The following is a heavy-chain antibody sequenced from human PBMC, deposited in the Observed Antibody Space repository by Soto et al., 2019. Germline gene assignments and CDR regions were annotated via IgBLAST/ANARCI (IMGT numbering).Heavy chain of an antibody. V-gene: IGHV3-30*18. CDR3: AKDLPVGATGYYYYGMDV. J-gene: IGHJ6*02. D-gene: IGHD1-26*01. CDR1: GFTFSSYG. CDR2: ISYDGSNK. Sequence: QVQLVESGGGVVQPGRSLRLSCAASGFTFSSYGMHWVRQAPGKGLEWVAVISYDGSNKYYADSVKGRFTISRDNSKNTLYLKMNSLRAEDTAVYYCAKDLPVGATGYYYYGMDVWGQGTTVTVSS.